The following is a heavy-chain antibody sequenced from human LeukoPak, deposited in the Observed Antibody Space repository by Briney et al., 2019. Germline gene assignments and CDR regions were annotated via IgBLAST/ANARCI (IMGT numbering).Heavy chain of an antibody. CDR3: ARNLKRLPRPRAWFDP. V-gene: IGHV4-34*01. J-gene: IGHJ5*02. CDR1: GGSFSGYY. Sequence: SETLSLTCAVYGGSFSGYYWSWIRQPPGEGLEWIGEINHSGSTNYNPSLKSRVTISVDTSKNQFSLKLSSVTATDTAVYYCARNLKRLPRPRAWFDPWGQGTLVTVSS. D-gene: IGHD2-15*01. CDR2: INHSGST.